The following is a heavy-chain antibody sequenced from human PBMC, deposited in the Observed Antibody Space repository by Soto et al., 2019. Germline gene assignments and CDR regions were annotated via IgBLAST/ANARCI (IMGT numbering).Heavy chain of an antibody. Sequence: PGGALRLSCAASGFTFTYHAMSRVRQAPGKGLDWVSAISGSGGNTYYADSVKGRFTISRDYSRNTLYLQMNSLRAEDTAVYFCAKVDSSWTGYFDSCGHVTLVTVSS. V-gene: IGHV3-23*01. CDR1: GFTFTYHA. J-gene: IGHJ4*01. CDR3: AKVDSSWTGYFDS. CDR2: ISGSGGNT. D-gene: IGHD6-13*01.